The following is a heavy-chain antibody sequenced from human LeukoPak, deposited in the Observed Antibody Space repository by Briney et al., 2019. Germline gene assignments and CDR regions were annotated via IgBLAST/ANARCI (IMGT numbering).Heavy chain of an antibody. CDR1: GYRLRNHG. Sequence: DSVKASCKASGYRLRNHGISWVRQAPGQGLEWVGWIAADSGDIHGYTHYAEKLQGRVSMTTDTSTDTAYMDLRSLTSDDTAVYYCARGSSPYNWYFDLWGRGTLITVSS. D-gene: IGHD4-11*01. CDR2: IAADSGDIHGYT. V-gene: IGHV1-18*01. CDR3: ARGSSPYNWYFDL. J-gene: IGHJ2*01.